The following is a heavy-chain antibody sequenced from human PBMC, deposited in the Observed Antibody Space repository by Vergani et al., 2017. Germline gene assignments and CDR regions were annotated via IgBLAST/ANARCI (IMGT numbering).Heavy chain of an antibody. CDR2: ISPDGRTT. CDR1: GFSFRTFS. Sequence: DVDLVESGGGFVQPGGSRRLSCAASGFSFRTFSMFWVRQPPGKGLAWVSKISPDGRTTEYADSVRGRFTISRDDSKNTLYLQMSSLRVEDTAIYYCAELYGDDGYSPFWGQGTLVTVS. CDR3: AELYGDDGYSPF. V-gene: IGHV3-74*03. J-gene: IGHJ4*02. D-gene: IGHD2-21*01.